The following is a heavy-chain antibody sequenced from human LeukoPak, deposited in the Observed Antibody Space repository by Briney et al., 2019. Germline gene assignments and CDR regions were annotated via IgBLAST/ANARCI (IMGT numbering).Heavy chain of an antibody. CDR2: ISAYNGNT. CDR3: AREKGYDFWSGYYPFDY. J-gene: IGHJ4*02. D-gene: IGHD3-3*01. V-gene: IGHV1-18*01. CDR1: GYIFTSYG. Sequence: ASVKVSCKASGYIFTSYGISWVRQAPGQGLEWMGWISAYNGNTNYAQKFQGRVTITADESTSTAYMELSSLRSEDTAVYYCAREKGYDFWSGYYPFDYWGQGTLVTVSS.